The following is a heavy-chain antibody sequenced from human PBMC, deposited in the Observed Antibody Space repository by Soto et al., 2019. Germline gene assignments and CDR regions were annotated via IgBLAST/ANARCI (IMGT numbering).Heavy chain of an antibody. V-gene: IGHV6-1*01. Sequence: SQTLSLTCAITGDRVSSNSAVWGWVSHSPSRGLEWLGRTYYRSKWYYEYAVSVRGRITINPDTSKNQYSLQLNSVTPEDTAVYFCARGEQYSGRIFDYWGQGTLVTVSS. D-gene: IGHD1-26*01. CDR3: ARGEQYSGRIFDY. J-gene: IGHJ4*01. CDR2: TYYRSKWYY. CDR1: GDRVSSNSAV.